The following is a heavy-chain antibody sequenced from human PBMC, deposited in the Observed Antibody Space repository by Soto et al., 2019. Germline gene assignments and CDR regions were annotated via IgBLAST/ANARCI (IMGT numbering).Heavy chain of an antibody. Sequence: GGSLRLSCAASGFTFSSYWMHWVRQAPGKGLVWVSRINSDGSSTSYADSVKGRFTISRDNAKNTLYLQMNSLRAEDTAVYYCASDKLGKRRDYWGQGTQVTVSS. CDR1: GFTFSSYW. CDR3: ASDKLGKRRDY. CDR2: INSDGSST. D-gene: IGHD3-16*01. J-gene: IGHJ4*02. V-gene: IGHV3-74*01.